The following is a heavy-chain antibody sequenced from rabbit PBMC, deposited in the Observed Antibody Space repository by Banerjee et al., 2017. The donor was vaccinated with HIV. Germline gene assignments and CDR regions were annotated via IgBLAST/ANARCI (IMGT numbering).Heavy chain of an antibody. D-gene: IGHD4-1*01. CDR3: ARDLAGVIGWNFDL. J-gene: IGHJ4*01. CDR1: GFSFSSSYW. V-gene: IGHV1S40*01. CDR2: IYVGSSDST. Sequence: QSLEESGGDLVKPGASLTLTCTASGFSFSSSYWICWVRQAPGKGLEWIACIYVGSSDSTYYANWAKGRFTISKTSSTTVTLQMTSLTAADTATYFCARDLAGVIGWNFDLWGQGTLVTVS.